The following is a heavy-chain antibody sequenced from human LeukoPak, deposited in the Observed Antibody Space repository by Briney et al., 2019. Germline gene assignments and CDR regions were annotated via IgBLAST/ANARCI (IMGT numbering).Heavy chain of an antibody. CDR3: ARFAGYSSRWHDY. J-gene: IGHJ4*02. D-gene: IGHD6-19*01. Sequence: SETLSLTCTVSGGSISSYYWSWIRQSPGKGLEWIGYVFYGGSTIYSPSLKSRVTISVDTSKNQISLKLTSVTAADTAVFYCARFAGYSSRWHDYWGQGALVTVSS. CDR1: GGSISSYY. V-gene: IGHV4-59*01. CDR2: VFYGGST.